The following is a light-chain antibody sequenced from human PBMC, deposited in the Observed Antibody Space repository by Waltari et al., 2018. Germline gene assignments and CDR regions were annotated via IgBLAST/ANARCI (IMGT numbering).Light chain of an antibody. CDR3: QVWDSNSEVV. CDR2: DDR. CDR1: NIEKTL. V-gene: IGLV3-21*04. Sequence: SYVLTQPPSVSVAPGRTATITCGADNIEKTLVPWYQKRPGQAPVLVISDDRDRPSGIPERFSGSSSGDTATLTISRVEAGDEADYYCQVWDSNSEVVFGGGTKLTVL. J-gene: IGLJ2*01.